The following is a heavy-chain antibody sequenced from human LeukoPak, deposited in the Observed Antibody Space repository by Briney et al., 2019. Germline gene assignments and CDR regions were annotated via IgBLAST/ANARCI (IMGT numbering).Heavy chain of an antibody. CDR1: GFTFKTYS. J-gene: IGHJ4*02. V-gene: IGHV3-48*01. Sequence: GGSLRLSCEASGFTFKTYSMNWVRQAPGKGLEWISYISGDAGTSNYADSVKGRFTISRDNSKNTLYLQMNSLRAEDTAVYYCAKDSSSWSFDYWGQGTLVTVSS. CDR2: ISGDAGTS. D-gene: IGHD6-13*01. CDR3: AKDSSSWSFDY.